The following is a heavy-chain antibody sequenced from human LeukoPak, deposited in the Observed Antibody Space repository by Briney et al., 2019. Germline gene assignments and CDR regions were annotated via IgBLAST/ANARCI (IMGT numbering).Heavy chain of an antibody. CDR2: IYYSGSS. V-gene: IGHV4-59*01. D-gene: IGHD2-15*01. J-gene: IGHJ4*02. CDR1: GDSISSYY. Sequence: SETLSLTCSVSGDSISSYYWSWIRQPPGKGLEWIGDIYYSGSSKYNPSLKSRVTISVDTSKNEFSLKLSSVTAADTAVYYCARGQDPGGGPCDDGSCNSDYFDLWGQGTLVTVSS. CDR3: ARGQDPGGGPCDDGSCNSDYFDL.